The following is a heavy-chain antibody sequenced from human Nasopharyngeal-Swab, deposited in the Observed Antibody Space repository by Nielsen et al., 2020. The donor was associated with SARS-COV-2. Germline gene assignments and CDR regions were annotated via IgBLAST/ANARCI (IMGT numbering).Heavy chain of an antibody. CDR2: ISSSGSTI. CDR3: ARTPRGYDILTGYYIRYYFDY. V-gene: IGHV3-11*01. Sequence: WIRQPPGKGLEWVPYISSSGSTIYYADSVKGRFTISRDNAKNSLYLQTNSLRAEDTAVYYCARTPRGYDILTGYYIRYYFDYWGQGTLVTVSS. D-gene: IGHD3-9*01. J-gene: IGHJ4*02.